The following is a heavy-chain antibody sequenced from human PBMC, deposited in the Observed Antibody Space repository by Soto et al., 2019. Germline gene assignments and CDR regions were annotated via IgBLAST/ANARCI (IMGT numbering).Heavy chain of an antibody. V-gene: IGHV3-11*05. CDR1: GFTFSDYY. J-gene: IGHJ4*02. Sequence: QVQLVESGGGLVKPGGSLRLSCAASGFTFSDYYMSWIRQAPGKGLEWVSYISSSSSYTNYADSVKGRFTISRDNAKNSLYLQMNSLRAEDTALYYFARDHHRYSGYDYVDYWGQGTLVTVSS. D-gene: IGHD5-12*01. CDR3: ARDHHRYSGYDYVDY. CDR2: ISSSSSYT.